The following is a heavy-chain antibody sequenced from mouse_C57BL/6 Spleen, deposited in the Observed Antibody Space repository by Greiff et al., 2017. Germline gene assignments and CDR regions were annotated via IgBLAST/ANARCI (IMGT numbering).Heavy chain of an antibody. CDR3: AREDGYYFDY. CDR2: INTNNGGT. J-gene: IGHJ2*01. Sequence: EVQLQQSGPELVKPGASVKISCKASGYTFTDYYMNWVKQSHGKSLEWIGDINTNNGGTSYNQKFKGKATLTVDKSSSTAYMELRSLTSEDSAVYYCAREDGYYFDYWGQGTTLTVSS. D-gene: IGHD1-1*01. CDR1: GYTFTDYY. V-gene: IGHV1-26*01.